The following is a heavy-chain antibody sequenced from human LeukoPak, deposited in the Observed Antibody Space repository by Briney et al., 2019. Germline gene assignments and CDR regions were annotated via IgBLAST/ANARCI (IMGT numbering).Heavy chain of an antibody. J-gene: IGHJ4*02. D-gene: IGHD2-21*02. CDR1: GFTFNTYA. Sequence: HTGGSLRLSCAASGFTFNTYAMNWVRQAPGKGREWVSGISVSGGRTDYADCVKGRFTISRDNSKNTLYLQMNSLRAEDTAVYYCRDCGGDCDNYWGQGTLVTVSS. V-gene: IGHV3-23*01. CDR2: ISVSGGRT. CDR3: RDCGGDCDNY.